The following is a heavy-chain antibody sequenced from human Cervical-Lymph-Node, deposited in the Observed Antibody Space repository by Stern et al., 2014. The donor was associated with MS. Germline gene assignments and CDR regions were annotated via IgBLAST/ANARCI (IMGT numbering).Heavy chain of an antibody. V-gene: IGHV3-30*18. CDR2: IPYDGSNK. Sequence: VQLVQSGGGVVQPGRSLRLSCAASGFIVSAYGMHWVRQAPGKGLEWVTLIPYDGSNKYYADSVTGRFTISKDNSKNTLYLQMNSLRAEDTAVYYCAKGTDVGGGYGGRGSGMDVWGQGTTVTVSS. CDR3: AKGTDVGGGYGGRGSGMDV. CDR1: GFIVSAYG. J-gene: IGHJ6*02. D-gene: IGHD5-12*01.